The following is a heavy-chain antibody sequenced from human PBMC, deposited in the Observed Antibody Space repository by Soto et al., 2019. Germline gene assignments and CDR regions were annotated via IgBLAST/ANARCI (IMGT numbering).Heavy chain of an antibody. V-gene: IGHV4-59*01. D-gene: IGHD2-15*01. CDR1: GGSISSYY. CDR2: IYYSGST. CDR3: ARDSGYCSGGSCYQIFDY. J-gene: IGHJ4*02. Sequence: QVQLQESGPGLVQPSETLSLTCTVSGGSISSYYWSWIRPPPGKGLEWIGYIYYSGSTNYNPSLKSRVTISVDTSKNQFSLKLSSVTAADTAVYYCARDSGYCSGGSCYQIFDYWGQGTLVTVSS.